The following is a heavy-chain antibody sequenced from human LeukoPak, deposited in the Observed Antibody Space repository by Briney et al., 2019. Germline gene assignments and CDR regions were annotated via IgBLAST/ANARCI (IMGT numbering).Heavy chain of an antibody. J-gene: IGHJ4*02. CDR2: ISYDGSNK. Sequence: GRSLRLSCAASGFTFSSYAMHWGRQAPGKGLEWVAVISYDGSNKYYADSVKGRFTISRDNSKNTLYLQMNSLRAEDTAVYYCARRGDYGRFDYWGQGTLVTVSS. CDR1: GFTFSSYA. D-gene: IGHD4-17*01. CDR3: ARRGDYGRFDY. V-gene: IGHV3-30-3*01.